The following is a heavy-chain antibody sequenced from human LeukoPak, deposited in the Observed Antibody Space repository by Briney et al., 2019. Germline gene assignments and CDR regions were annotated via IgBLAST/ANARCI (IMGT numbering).Heavy chain of an antibody. J-gene: IGHJ4*02. CDR1: GGSISSYY. CDR3: ARIRITIFGVAIDY. CDR2: IYTSGST. D-gene: IGHD3-3*01. V-gene: IGHV4-4*07. Sequence: PSETLSLTCTVSGGSISSYYWSWIRQPAGKGLEWIGRIYTSGSTNYNPSLKSRVTMSVDTSKNQFSLKLSSVTAADTAAYYCARIRITIFGVAIDYWGQGTLVTVSS.